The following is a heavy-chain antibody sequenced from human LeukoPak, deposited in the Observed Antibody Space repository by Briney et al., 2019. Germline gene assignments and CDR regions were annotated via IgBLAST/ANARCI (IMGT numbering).Heavy chain of an antibody. CDR1: GFTFSSYA. D-gene: IGHD5-24*01. CDR3: ARGEDGLAYFDY. Sequence: GGSLRLSCAASGFTFSSYAMHWVRQAPGKGLEWVAVISYDGSNKYYADSVKGRFTISRDNSKNTLYLQMNSLRAGDTAVYYCARGEDGLAYFDYWGQGTLVTVSS. CDR2: ISYDGSNK. V-gene: IGHV3-30-3*01. J-gene: IGHJ4*02.